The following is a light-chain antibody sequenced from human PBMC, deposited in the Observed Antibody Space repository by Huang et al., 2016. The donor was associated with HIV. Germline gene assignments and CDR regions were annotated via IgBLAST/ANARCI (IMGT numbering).Light chain of an antibody. J-gene: IGKJ4*01. Sequence: IVLTQSPATLSWYLGERVTLSCRASQSITNHLAWYQQSPGQAPRLFIYDASTGVAGVPDRFSGSGSGTDFTLTISSLEPEDFALYYCQQHDSWLTFGGGTKVE. CDR3: QQHDSWLT. V-gene: IGKV3-11*01. CDR1: QSITNH. CDR2: DAS.